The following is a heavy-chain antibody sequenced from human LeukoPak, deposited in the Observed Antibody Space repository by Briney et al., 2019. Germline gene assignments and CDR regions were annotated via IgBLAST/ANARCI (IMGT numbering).Heavy chain of an antibody. CDR3: ARMNYDYVWGNYRHSGIDY. D-gene: IGHD3-16*02. V-gene: IGHV3-48*03. CDR1: GFTFSSFE. CDR2: ISSSGSTT. Sequence: PGGSLRLSCAASGFTFSSFEMNWVRQAPGKGLEWVSYISSSGSTTYYADSVKGRFTISRDNAKSSLFLQMNSLRAEDTAVYYCARMNYDYVWGNYRHSGIDYWGQGTLVTVSS. J-gene: IGHJ4*02.